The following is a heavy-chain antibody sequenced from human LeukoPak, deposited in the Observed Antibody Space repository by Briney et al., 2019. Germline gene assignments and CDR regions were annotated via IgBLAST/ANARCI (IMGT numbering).Heavy chain of an antibody. CDR3: ARGGPVGPFDD. J-gene: IGHJ4*02. D-gene: IGHD1-26*01. CDR1: GGSFSSDY. CDR2: IFHSGTT. Sequence: SETLSLTCTMSGGSFSSDYWNWLRQPPGKGLEWIGYIFHSGTTNYNPSLKSRVTISVDTSKNHCSLRLSSVTAADTAVYYCARGGPVGPFDDWGQGILVTVSS. V-gene: IGHV4-59*01.